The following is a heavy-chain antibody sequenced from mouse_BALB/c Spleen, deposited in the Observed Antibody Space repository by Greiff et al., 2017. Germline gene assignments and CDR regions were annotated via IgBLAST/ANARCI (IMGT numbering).Heavy chain of an antibody. J-gene: IGHJ4*01. CDR1: GFTFSSYG. CDR2: ISSGGSYT. CDR3: ARQDYDYDVGPMDY. V-gene: IGHV5-6*01. D-gene: IGHD2-4*01. Sequence: EVHLVESGGDLVKPGGSLKLSCAASGFTFSSYGMSWVRQTPDKRLEWVATISSGGSYTYYPDSVKGRFTISRDNAKNTLYLQMSNLKSEDTAMYYCARQDYDYDVGPMDYWGQGTSVTVSS.